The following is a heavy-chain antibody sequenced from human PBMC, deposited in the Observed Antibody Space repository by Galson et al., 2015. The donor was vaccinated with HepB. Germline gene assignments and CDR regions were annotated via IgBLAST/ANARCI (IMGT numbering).Heavy chain of an antibody. Sequence: SLRLSCAASGFSFSSYAMHWVRQAPGQGLEWVAVISYDGNNRYYADSVKGRFTISRDNSKNTLYLQMNSLRAEDTAVYYCTSPNIAVVVAASTVGWGQGTLVTVSS. CDR1: GFSFSSYA. CDR3: TSPNIAVVVAASTVG. V-gene: IGHV3-30-3*01. CDR2: ISYDGNNR. D-gene: IGHD2-15*01. J-gene: IGHJ4*02.